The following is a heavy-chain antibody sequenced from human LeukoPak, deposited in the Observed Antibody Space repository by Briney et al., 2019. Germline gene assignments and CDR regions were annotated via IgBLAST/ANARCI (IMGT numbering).Heavy chain of an antibody. V-gene: IGHV3-53*01. CDR3: ASRHCSGGGCYFAGADPFDY. Sequence: PGGSLRLSCAASGFTVSSTYMSWVRQAPGKGLEWVSVIYSGGNIYYIDSVKGRFTISRDTSKNTLCLQMNGLRAEDTAVYYCASRHCSGGGCYFAGADPFDYWGQGTLVTVSS. J-gene: IGHJ4*02. CDR1: GFTVSSTY. D-gene: IGHD2-15*01. CDR2: IYSGGNI.